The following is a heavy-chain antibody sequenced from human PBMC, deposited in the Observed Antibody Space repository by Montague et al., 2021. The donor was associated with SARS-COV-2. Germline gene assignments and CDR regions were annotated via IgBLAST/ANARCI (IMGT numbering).Heavy chain of an antibody. Sequence: SETLSLTCTVSGGASSSSSYYWGWIRQPPGKGLEWIGSIYHSGSAYYNPSLKSRVTISIDTSKNQFSLKLSSVTAADTAVYYCARVPDSGSYWSVDYWGQGTLVTVSS. D-gene: IGHD1-26*01. CDR2: IYHSGSA. CDR1: GGASSSSSYY. J-gene: IGHJ4*02. CDR3: ARVPDSGSYWSVDY. V-gene: IGHV4-39*07.